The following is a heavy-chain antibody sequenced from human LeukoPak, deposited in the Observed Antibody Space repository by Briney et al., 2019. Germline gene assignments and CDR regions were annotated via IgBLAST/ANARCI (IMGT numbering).Heavy chain of an antibody. CDR3: ARQGIGVAADY. CDR1: GYSFTDFW. V-gene: IGHV5-51*01. CDR2: INPRDSDT. J-gene: IGHJ4*02. D-gene: IGHD6-19*01. Sequence: LIISCKGSGYSFTDFWIYWQLQMAGKGLEWMTIINPRDSDTRYRPYFQGQVTISVDKSINTAYLQWSSLKASDTAMYYCARQGIGVAADYWGQRPLVTVSS.